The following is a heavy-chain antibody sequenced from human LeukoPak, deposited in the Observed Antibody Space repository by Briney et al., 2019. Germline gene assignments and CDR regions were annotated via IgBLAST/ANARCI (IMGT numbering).Heavy chain of an antibody. CDR3: ARGWELSI. Sequence: GASVKVSCKASGYTFSKYSINWVRQAPGQGLEWMGWISGYNGKTNYAQKLRDRVTMTTDTSTSTAYMELRSLRSDDTALYYCARGWELSIWGQGTMVTVSS. J-gene: IGHJ3*02. D-gene: IGHD3-10*01. CDR1: GYTFSKYS. CDR2: ISGYNGKT. V-gene: IGHV1-18*01.